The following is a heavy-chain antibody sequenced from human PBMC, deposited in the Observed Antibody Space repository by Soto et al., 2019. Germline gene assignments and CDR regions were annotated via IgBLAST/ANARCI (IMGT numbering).Heavy chain of an antibody. J-gene: IGHJ6*02. CDR2: IDPSDSYT. V-gene: IGHV5-10-1*01. CDR1: GYSFTSYW. D-gene: IGHD2-2*01. Sequence: AGESLKISCKGSGYSFTSYWISWVRQMPGKGLEWMGRIDPSDSYTNYSPSFQGHVTISADKSISTAYLQWSSLKASDTAMYYCARQNGYQLLSYYYYYGMDVWGQGTTVTGSS. CDR3: ARQNGYQLLSYYYYYGMDV.